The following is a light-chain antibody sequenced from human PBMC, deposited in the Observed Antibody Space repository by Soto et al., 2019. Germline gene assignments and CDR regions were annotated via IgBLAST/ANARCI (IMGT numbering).Light chain of an antibody. CDR3: EVRDVWPS. CDR1: QSVSTS. J-gene: IGKJ1*01. V-gene: IGKV3-11*01. CDR2: DAS. Sequence: IVLTQSPVTLALSPGERAVLSCRASQSVSTSLAWYQHKPGQAPRLFIYDASNRAPAVPARFSGSVSGTDFTLTISSLEPEDFAVYYCEVRDVWPSFGQGTKVEIK.